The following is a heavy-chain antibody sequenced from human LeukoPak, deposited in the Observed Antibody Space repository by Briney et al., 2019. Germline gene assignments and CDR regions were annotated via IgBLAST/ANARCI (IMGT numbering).Heavy chain of an antibody. CDR1: GFTFSSYG. J-gene: IGHJ3*02. V-gene: IGHV3-48*03. D-gene: IGHD2-15*01. Sequence: PGGSLRLSCAASGFTFSSYGMNWVRQAPGGGPEWISYISRSGATIYYADSVKGRFTISRDNAKNSLYLQMNSLRAEDTAVYYCARDCGGGSCYGPYDAFDIWGQGTMVTVSS. CDR3: ARDCGGGSCYGPYDAFDI. CDR2: ISRSGATI.